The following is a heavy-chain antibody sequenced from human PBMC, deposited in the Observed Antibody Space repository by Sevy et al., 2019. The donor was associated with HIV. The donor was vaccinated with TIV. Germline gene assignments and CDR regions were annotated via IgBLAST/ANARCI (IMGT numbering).Heavy chain of an antibody. D-gene: IGHD1-1*01. CDR3: ARDGGTMTTPGHFDY. CDR2: IFHTGST. V-gene: IGHV4-30-2*01. Sequence: SETLSLTCGVSGGSISSGAYSWNWIRQPPGKGLEWIGYIFHTGSTYYNPSLKSRLTISVDRSKNQFSLKMTSVTAADTAMYYCARDGGTMTTPGHFDYWGQGTLVTVSS. CDR1: GGSISSGAYS. J-gene: IGHJ4*02.